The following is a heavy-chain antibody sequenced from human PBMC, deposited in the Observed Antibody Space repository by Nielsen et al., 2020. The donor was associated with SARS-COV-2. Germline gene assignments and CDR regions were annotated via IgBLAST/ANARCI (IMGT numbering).Heavy chain of an antibody. Sequence: KVSCKGSGYSFTSYWIGWVRQMPGKGLEWMGIIYPGDSDTRYSPSFQGQVTISADKSISTAYLQWSSLKASDTAMYYCARTGYCSGGICYSDYYYVMDVWGQGAMVTVSS. CDR2: IYPGDSDT. J-gene: IGHJ6*02. CDR1: GYSFTSYW. CDR3: ARTGYCSGGICYSDYYYVMDV. D-gene: IGHD2-15*01. V-gene: IGHV5-51*01.